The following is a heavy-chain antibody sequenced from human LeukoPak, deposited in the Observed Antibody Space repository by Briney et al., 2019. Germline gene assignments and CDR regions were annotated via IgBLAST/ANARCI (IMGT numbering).Heavy chain of an antibody. V-gene: IGHV4-39*01. D-gene: IGHD1-26*01. J-gene: IGHJ1*01. CDR1: GGSISSSSYY. Sequence: SETLSLTCTVSGGSISSSSYYWGWIRQPPGKGLEWIGSIYYSGGTYYNPSLKSRVTISVDTSKNQFSLKLSSVTAADTAVYYCARLKWELKVFQHWGQGTLVTVSS. CDR2: IYYSGGT. CDR3: ARLKWELKVFQH.